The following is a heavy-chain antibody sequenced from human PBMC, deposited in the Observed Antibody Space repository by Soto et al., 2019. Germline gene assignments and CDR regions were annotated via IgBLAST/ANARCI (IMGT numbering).Heavy chain of an antibody. CDR3: ASGGWNTAMVSSYI. J-gene: IGHJ3*02. CDR2: IIPILGIA. D-gene: IGHD5-18*01. Sequence: QVQLVQSGAEVKKPGSSVKVSCKASGGTVSSYTISWVRQAPGQGLEWMGRIIPILGIANYAHKFQGRVTITADKSTSTAYMELSSLRSEETAVYYWASGGWNTAMVSSYIWGQGTMVTVSS. CDR1: GGTVSSYT. V-gene: IGHV1-69*02.